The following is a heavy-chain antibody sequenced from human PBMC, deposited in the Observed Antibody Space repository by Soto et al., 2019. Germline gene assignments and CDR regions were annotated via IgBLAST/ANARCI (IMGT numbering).Heavy chain of an antibody. CDR3: ARGSSKLYGDSISCDNWFDP. CDR1: GFTLDDYG. CDR2: INWNGCRK. Sequence: EVQLVESGGGVVRPGGSLRLSCVVSGFTLDDYGMSWVRQAPGNGLEWVSGINWNGCRKGYVDSVKGRFTIARDNAKNSLYLKMNSLRDEDPALYHCARGSSKLYGDSISCDNWFDPWCKGTLVTDYS. D-gene: IGHD2-2*01. J-gene: IGHJ5*02. V-gene: IGHV3-20*01.